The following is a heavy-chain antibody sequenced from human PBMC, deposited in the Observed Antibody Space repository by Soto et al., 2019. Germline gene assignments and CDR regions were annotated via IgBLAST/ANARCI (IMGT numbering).Heavy chain of an antibody. V-gene: IGHV1-3*01. CDR1: GYTFTSYA. D-gene: IGHD3-22*01. CDR3: ARGSGYYYWDDY. Sequence: ASVKVSCKASGYTFTSYAMHWVREAPGQRLEWMGWINAGNGNTKYSQKFQGRVTITRDTSASTAYMELSSLRSEDTAVYYCARGSGYYYWDDYWGQGTLVTVSS. CDR2: INAGNGNT. J-gene: IGHJ4*02.